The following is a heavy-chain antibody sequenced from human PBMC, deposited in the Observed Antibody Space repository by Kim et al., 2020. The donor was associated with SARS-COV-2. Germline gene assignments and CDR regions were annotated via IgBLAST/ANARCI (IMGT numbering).Heavy chain of an antibody. D-gene: IGHD2-8*01. CDR1: GGSISSYY. CDR3: ARCPTVFYMDV. CDR2: IYYSGST. V-gene: IGHV4-59*08. J-gene: IGHJ6*03. Sequence: SETLSLTCTVSGGSISSYYWSWIRQPPGKGLEWIGYIYYSGSTNYNPSLKSRVTISVDTSKNQFSLKLSSVTAADTAMYYCARCPTVFYMDVWGKGTTVTVSS.